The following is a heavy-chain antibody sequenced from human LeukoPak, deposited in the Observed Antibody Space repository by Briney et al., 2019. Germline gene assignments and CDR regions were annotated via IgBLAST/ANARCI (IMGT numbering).Heavy chain of an antibody. D-gene: IGHD3-16*01. CDR1: GXSFTTYC. J-gene: IGHJ3*02. V-gene: IGHV5-10-1*01. CDR3: AKWGAGGDFDI. CDR2: IDPGDSYT. Sequence: GESLRISFKGSGXSFTTYCISWVRQMPGKGLEWMGRIDPGDSYTNYSPSFEGHVTISADTSISTAYLQWSSLKASDTAMYYCAKWGAGGDFDIWGQGTMVTVSS.